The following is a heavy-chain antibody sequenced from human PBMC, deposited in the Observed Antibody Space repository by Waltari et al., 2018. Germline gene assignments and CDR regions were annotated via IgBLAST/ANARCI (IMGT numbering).Heavy chain of an antibody. CDR3: ARLGYSSGWTAASDAFDI. V-gene: IGHV3-48*03. D-gene: IGHD6-19*01. CDR2: ISSSGSTI. CDR1: GFTFSSYE. J-gene: IGHJ3*02. Sequence: EVQLVESGGGLVQPGGSVRLSCAASGFTFSSYEMNWVRQAPGKGLEWVSYISSSGSTIYYADSVKVRFTISRDNAKNSLYLQMNSLRAEDTAVYYCARLGYSSGWTAASDAFDIWGQGTMVTVSS.